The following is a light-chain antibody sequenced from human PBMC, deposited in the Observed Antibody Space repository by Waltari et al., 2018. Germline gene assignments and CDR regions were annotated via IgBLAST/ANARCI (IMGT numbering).Light chain of an antibody. Sequence: QSALIQPASVSGSPGQSLTISCTGTSSNIGSYNLVHWYQQYPGKAPKVMIYEVYKRPSGVSNRFSGSKSGNTASLTISGLQAEDETDYYCCSYAGSNSWVFGGGTKVTVL. CDR3: CSYAGSNSWV. CDR2: EVY. J-gene: IGLJ3*02. V-gene: IGLV2-23*02. CDR1: SSNIGSYNL.